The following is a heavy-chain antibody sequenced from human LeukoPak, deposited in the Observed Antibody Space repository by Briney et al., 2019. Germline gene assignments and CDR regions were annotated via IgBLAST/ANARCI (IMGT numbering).Heavy chain of an antibody. D-gene: IGHD2-15*01. CDR1: GGSFSGYY. V-gene: IGHV4-34*01. Sequence: SETLSLTCAVYGGSFSGYYWSWIRQPPGKGLEWIGEINHSGSTNYNPSLKSRVTISVDTSKNQFSLKLSSVTAADTAVYYCTRSCSVFLRASYYYYYGMDVWGQGTTVTVSS. CDR3: TRSCSVFLRASYYYYYGMDV. CDR2: INHSGST. J-gene: IGHJ6*02.